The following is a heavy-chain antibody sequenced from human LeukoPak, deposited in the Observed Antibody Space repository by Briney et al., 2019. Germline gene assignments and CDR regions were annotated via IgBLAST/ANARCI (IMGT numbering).Heavy chain of an antibody. CDR3: ARDAPGAYYFDY. V-gene: IGHV4-30-4*02. CDR1: GGSISSGDYY. Sequence: SETLSLTCTVSGGSISSGDYYWSWIRQPPGKGLEWIGYIYYTGSTDYIPSLKSRVTMSVDTSKNQFSLKLSSVTAADTAVYYCARDAPGAYYFDYWGQGTLVTVSS. CDR2: IYYTGST. J-gene: IGHJ4*02.